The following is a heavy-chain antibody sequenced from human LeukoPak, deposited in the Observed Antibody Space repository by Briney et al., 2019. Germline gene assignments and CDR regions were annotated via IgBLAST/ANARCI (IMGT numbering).Heavy chain of an antibody. Sequence: SQTLSLTCTVSGGSISSGGYYWSWIRQHPGKGLEWIGYIYYSGSTYYNPSLKSRVTISVDTSKNQFSLKLSSVTAADTAVYYCAGGVYSSGWYYFDYWGQGTLVTVSS. V-gene: IGHV4-31*03. J-gene: IGHJ4*02. CDR2: IYYSGST. CDR3: AGGVYSSGWYYFDY. D-gene: IGHD6-19*01. CDR1: GGSISSGGYY.